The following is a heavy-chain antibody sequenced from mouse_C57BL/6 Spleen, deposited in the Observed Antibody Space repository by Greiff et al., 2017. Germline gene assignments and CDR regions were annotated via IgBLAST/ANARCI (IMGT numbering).Heavy chain of an antibody. Sequence: VQLQQSGPELVKPGASVKISCKASGYSFTGYYMNWVKQSPEKSLEWIGEINPSTGGTTYNQKFKAKATLTVDKSSSTAYMQLKSLTSEDSAVYYCARANYYGSSRYAMDYWGQGTSVTVSS. CDR2: INPSTGGT. D-gene: IGHD1-1*01. CDR3: ARANYYGSSRYAMDY. CDR1: GYSFTGYY. J-gene: IGHJ4*01. V-gene: IGHV1-42*01.